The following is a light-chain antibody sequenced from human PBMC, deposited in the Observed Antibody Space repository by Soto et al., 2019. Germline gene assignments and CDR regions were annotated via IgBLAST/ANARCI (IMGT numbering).Light chain of an antibody. Sequence: EFVLTQSPGKLSLSPGERATLSCRASQSISSSFLAWYQQKPGQAPRLLIYGASSRGTGIPDRFSGSGSGTDFTLTISRLEPEDVAVYYCQQYGSSPPLPFGGGTKVELK. CDR2: GAS. J-gene: IGKJ4*01. CDR1: QSISSSF. CDR3: QQYGSSPPLP. V-gene: IGKV3-20*01.